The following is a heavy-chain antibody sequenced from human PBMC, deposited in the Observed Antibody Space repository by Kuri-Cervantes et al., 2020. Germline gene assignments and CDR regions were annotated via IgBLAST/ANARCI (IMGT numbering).Heavy chain of an antibody. CDR1: GFTFSDYY. V-gene: IGHV3-11*04. D-gene: IGHD6-19*01. CDR2: ISSSGSTI. J-gene: IGHJ4*02. Sequence: GESLKISCAASGFTFSDYYMSWIRQAPGKGLEWVSYISSSGSTIYYADSVKGRFTISRDNSKNTLYLQMNSLRAEDTAVYYCARAGEAHTSGWNFDSWGQGTLVTVSS. CDR3: ARAGEAHTSGWNFDS.